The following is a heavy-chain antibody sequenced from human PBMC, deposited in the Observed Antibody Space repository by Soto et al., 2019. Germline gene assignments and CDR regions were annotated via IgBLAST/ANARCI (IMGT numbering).Heavy chain of an antibody. CDR2: ISYDGNNK. Sequence: QVQLVESGGGVVQPGRSLRLSCGASGFKFSTYGMHWVRQAPGKGLEWVAVISYDGNNKDYADSVKGRFTISRDNSKNTSYLQMNSLSAEDTAGYYCAKGLVGYVFGVQDYYFGMDVWGQGTTVAVSS. CDR3: AKGLVGYVFGVQDYYFGMDV. J-gene: IGHJ6*02. D-gene: IGHD1-26*01. V-gene: IGHV3-30*18. CDR1: GFKFSTYG.